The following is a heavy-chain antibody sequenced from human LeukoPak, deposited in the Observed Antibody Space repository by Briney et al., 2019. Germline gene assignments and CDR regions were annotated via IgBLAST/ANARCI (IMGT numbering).Heavy chain of an antibody. CDR3: ATLGLLRGAGFNLATHFDF. J-gene: IGHJ4*02. CDR1: GVSISNNYHY. V-gene: IGHV4-39*01. Sequence: RSSETLSLTCTVSGVSISNNYHYWAWIRQPPGKGLEMIGYVHYTGSTFYNSSLKSRVTISADTSQNQFSLSLTSVTAADTAVYYCATLGLLRGAGFNLATHFDFWGQGTLVTVSS. CDR2: VHYTGST. D-gene: IGHD1-26*01.